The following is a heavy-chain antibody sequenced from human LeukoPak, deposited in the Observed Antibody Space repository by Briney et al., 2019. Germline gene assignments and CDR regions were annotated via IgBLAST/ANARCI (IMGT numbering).Heavy chain of an antibody. CDR3: TARYHYELSREYFDR. CDR2: IKTTAENGTP. CDR1: GFTFSEAW. D-gene: IGHD3-22*01. J-gene: IGHJ4*02. Sequence: GGSLRLSCVASGFTFSEAWMSWVRQAPRKGLEWVGLIKTTAENGTPLYSASAKGKFNISRDDSHISLYLQLNTLEIDDTGLYFCTARYHYELSREYFDRRGQGALV. V-gene: IGHV3-15*05.